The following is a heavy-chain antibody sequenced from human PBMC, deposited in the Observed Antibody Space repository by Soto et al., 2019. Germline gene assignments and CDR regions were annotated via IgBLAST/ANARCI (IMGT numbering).Heavy chain of an antibody. CDR3: ARHEVGSIYFDF. CDR2: VFYRGST. V-gene: IGHV4-59*08. J-gene: IGHJ4*02. CDR1: GGSISTYY. Sequence: SETLSLTCTVSGGSISTYYWSWIRQPPGKALEWIGYVFYRGSTYYSPSLKSRVSIPVDTSKNQFSLQLSSVTAADTAVYYCARHEVGSIYFDFWGQGILVTVS. D-gene: IGHD1-26*01.